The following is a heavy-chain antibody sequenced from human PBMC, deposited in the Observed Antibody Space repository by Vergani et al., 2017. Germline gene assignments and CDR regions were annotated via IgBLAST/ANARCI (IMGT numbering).Heavy chain of an antibody. J-gene: IGHJ5*02. CDR2: VYPSGTT. CDR1: GVSMQSGSYY. V-gene: IGHV4-61*02. Sequence: QVQLHESGPGLVKPSETLSLICSVSGVSMQSGSYYWTWIRKTAGRRLEWMGRVYPSGTTNHNPSLNGRVTIFVDKSKSLFSLRLNSVTAADTAVYYCARGETRTDWFDPWGQGTLVTVSS. CDR3: ARGETRTDWFDP. D-gene: IGHD3/OR15-3a*01.